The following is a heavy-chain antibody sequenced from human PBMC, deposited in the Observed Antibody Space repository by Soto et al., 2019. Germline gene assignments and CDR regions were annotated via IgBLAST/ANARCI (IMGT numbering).Heavy chain of an antibody. CDR3: ARGFRRVGVEAATHFDY. CDR1: GGSFSGYY. V-gene: IGHV4-34*01. CDR2: INHSGST. J-gene: IGHJ4*02. D-gene: IGHD2-15*01. Sequence: SETLSLTCAVYGGSFSGYYWSWIRQPPGKGLEWIGEINHSGSTNYNPSLKSRVTISVDTSKNQFSLKLSSVTAADTAFYYCARGFRRVGVEAATHFDYWGQETLVTVSS.